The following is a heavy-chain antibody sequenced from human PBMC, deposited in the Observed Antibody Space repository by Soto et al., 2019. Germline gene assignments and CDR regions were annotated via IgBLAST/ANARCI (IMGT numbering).Heavy chain of an antibody. CDR1: GFTFSSYA. Sequence: PGGSLRLSCAASGFTFSSYAMHWVRQAPGKGLEWVAVISYDGSNKYYADSVKGRFTISRDNSKNTLYLQMNSLRAEDTAVYYCARDFSSSERGGMDVWGQGTTVTVSS. D-gene: IGHD2-2*01. CDR3: ARDFSSSERGGMDV. CDR2: ISYDGSNK. J-gene: IGHJ6*02. V-gene: IGHV3-30-3*01.